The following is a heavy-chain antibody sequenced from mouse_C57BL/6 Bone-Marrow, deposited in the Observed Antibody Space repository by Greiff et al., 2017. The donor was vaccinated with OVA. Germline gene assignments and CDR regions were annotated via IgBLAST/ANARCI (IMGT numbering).Heavy chain of an antibody. J-gene: IGHJ2*01. CDR3: AREDYGSSLDY. V-gene: IGHV1-81*01. D-gene: IGHD1-1*01. CDR1: GYTFTSYG. CDR2: IYPRSGNT. Sequence: VMLVESGAELARPGASVKLSCKASGYTFTSYGISWVKQRTGQGLEWIGEIYPRSGNTYYNEKFKGKATLTADKSSSTAYVELRSLTSEDSAVYFCAREDYGSSLDYWGQGTTLTVSS.